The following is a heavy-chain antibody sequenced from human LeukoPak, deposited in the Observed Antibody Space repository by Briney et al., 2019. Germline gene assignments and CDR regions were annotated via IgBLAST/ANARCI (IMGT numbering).Heavy chain of an antibody. CDR1: GFTFGSYW. CDR3: ARDYYASGTYDY. J-gene: IGHJ4*02. D-gene: IGHD3-10*01. CDR2: IRHDGSAK. Sequence: AGESLRLSCAASGFTFGSYWMTWVRRAPGKGLEWVANIRHDGSAKNYVDSVKGRFTISRDNAKNSLYLQMNSLRAEDTAVYYCARDYYASGTYDYWGQGTLVTVSS. V-gene: IGHV3-7*04.